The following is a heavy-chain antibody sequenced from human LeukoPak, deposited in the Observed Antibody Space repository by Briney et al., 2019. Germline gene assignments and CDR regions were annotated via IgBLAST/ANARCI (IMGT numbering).Heavy chain of an antibody. CDR2: ITAEYGDT. Sequence: ASVKVSCKASGYTFISYCMSWVRQATGQGLECIGWITAEYGDTNYAQNFQGRVTMTTDTSTNTAYMELRSLRSDDTAVYFCTRGGYNSYDRAWYDAFDIWGQGTMVTVSS. CDR1: GYTFISYC. J-gene: IGHJ3*02. V-gene: IGHV1-18*01. D-gene: IGHD5-12*01. CDR3: TRGGYNSYDRAWYDAFDI.